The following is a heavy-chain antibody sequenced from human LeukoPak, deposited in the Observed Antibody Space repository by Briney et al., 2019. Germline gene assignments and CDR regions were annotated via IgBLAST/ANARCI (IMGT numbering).Heavy chain of an antibody. CDR1: GGSLSGYY. CDR3: ARDLHGGNSFTSDWYFDL. J-gene: IGHJ2*01. CDR2: ICHTGST. D-gene: IGHD4-23*01. V-gene: IGHV4-34*01. Sequence: SETLSLTCAVHGGSLSGYYWSWVRQPPGKGLEWIGEICHTGSTNYNPSLKSRVTISVDKSKNQFSLKLSSVTAADTAVYYCARDLHGGNSFTSDWYFDLWGCGTLVTVSS.